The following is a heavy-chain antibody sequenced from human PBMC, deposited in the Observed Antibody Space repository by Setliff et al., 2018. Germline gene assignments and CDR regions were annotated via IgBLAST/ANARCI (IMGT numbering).Heavy chain of an antibody. CDR2: IYYSGST. V-gene: IGHV4-39*07. Sequence: TLSLTCTVSGGSISSSSYYWGWIRQPPGKGLEWIGSIYYSGSTYYNPSLKSRVTISVDTSKNQSSLKLSPVTAADTAVYYCARVKIAILPAAIDYWGQGTLVTVSS. CDR1: GGSISSSSYY. J-gene: IGHJ4*02. D-gene: IGHD2-2*01. CDR3: ARVKIAILPAAIDY.